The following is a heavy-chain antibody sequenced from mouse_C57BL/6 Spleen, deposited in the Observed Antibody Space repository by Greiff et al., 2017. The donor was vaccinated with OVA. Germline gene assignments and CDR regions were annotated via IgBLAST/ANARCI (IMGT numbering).Heavy chain of an antibody. CDR1: GYTFTSYW. D-gene: IGHD2-5*01. J-gene: IGHJ4*01. V-gene: IGHV1-53*01. Sequence: QVQLKQPGTELVKPGASVKLSCKASGYTFTSYWMHWVKQRPGQGLEWIGNINPSNGCTNYNEKFKSKATLTVDKSSSTAYMQLSSLTSEDSAVYYCAYSNYDYAMDYWGQGTSVTVSS. CDR3: AYSNYDYAMDY. CDR2: INPSNGCT.